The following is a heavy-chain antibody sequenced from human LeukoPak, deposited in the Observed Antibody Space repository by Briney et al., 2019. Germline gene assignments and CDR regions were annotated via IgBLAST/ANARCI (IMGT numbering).Heavy chain of an antibody. CDR2: IYYSGNT. D-gene: IGHD3/OR15-3a*01. Sequence: SETLSLTCTVSGVSISSSNSYWGWIRQPPGKGLEWIGSIYYSGNTYYNASLKSQVSISIDTSKNQFSLRLTSVTAADTAVYYCARQTGSGLFILPGGQGALVTVSS. J-gene: IGHJ4*02. CDR1: GVSISSSNSY. CDR3: ARQTGSGLFILP. V-gene: IGHV4-39*01.